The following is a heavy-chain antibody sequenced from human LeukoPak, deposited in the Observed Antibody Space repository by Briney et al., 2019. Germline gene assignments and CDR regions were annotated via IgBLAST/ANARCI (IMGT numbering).Heavy chain of an antibody. CDR3: ARGHYDMDV. CDR1: GLTLSRHW. V-gene: IGHV3-7*05. Sequence: GGSLRLSCAASGLTLSRHWMSWVRQAPGKGLEWVVNINEDGSQKHHVDSVKGRFSISRDNAKDSLNLQMNSLRAEDTAVYYCARGHYDMDVWGQGTPVTVSS. CDR2: INEDGSQK. J-gene: IGHJ6*02.